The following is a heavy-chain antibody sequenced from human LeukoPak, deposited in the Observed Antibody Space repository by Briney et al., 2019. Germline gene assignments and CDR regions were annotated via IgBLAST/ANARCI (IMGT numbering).Heavy chain of an antibody. CDR3: ARGGWYLAALYYYYYGMDV. CDR2: ISAYNGNT. D-gene: IGHD2-15*01. J-gene: IGHJ6*02. Sequence: GASVKVSCKASGYTFTSYGISWVRQAPGQGLEWKGWISAYNGNTNYAQKLQGRVTMTTDTSTSTAYMELRSLRSDDTAVYYCARGGWYLAALYYYYYGMDVWGQGTTVTVSS. V-gene: IGHV1-18*01. CDR1: GYTFTSYG.